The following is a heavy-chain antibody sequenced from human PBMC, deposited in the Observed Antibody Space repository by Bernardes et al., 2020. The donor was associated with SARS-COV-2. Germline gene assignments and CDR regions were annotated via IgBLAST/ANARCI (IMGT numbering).Heavy chain of an antibody. Sequence: SETLSLTCTVSGVSIGSYYWNWIRQSPGKGLEWIGYVYFSGTTKYNPSLKSRVTISADPSKNQFSLKLNSVTAADTAVYYCARQEDGMAAEDPFDPWGQGTLVNVSS. V-gene: IGHV4-59*08. CDR3: ARQEDGMAAEDPFDP. J-gene: IGHJ5*02. D-gene: IGHD6-13*01. CDR2: VYFSGTT. CDR1: GVSIGSYY.